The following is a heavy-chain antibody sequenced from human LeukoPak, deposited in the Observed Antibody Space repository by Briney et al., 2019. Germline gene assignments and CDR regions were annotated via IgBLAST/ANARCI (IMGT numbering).Heavy chain of an antibody. V-gene: IGHV1-69*06. J-gene: IGHJ3*02. D-gene: IGHD6-19*01. CDR2: IIPIFGTA. CDR3: ARSSGIAVDAFDI. CDR1: GGTFSSYA. Sequence: SVKVSCKASGGTFSSYAISWVRQAPGQGLEWMGGIIPIFGTANYAQKFQGRVTITADKSTSTAYMELSSLRSEDTAVYYCARSSGIAVDAFDIWGQGTMVTVSS.